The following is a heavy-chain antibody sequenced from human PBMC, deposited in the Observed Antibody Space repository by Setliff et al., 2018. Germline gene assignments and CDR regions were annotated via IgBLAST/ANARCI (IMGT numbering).Heavy chain of an antibody. J-gene: IGHJ6*03. V-gene: IGHV7-4-1*02. Sequence: GASVKVSCKASGYTFSSYAMGWMRQAPGQRLEWMGWINTNTGNPSYAQDFTGQLVFSLDTSVSTAYLQISSLKAEDSAVYYCARASRFGTTVWKGDYYMDVWGKGTTVTVSS. CDR3: ARASRFGTTVWKGDYYMDV. CDR1: GYTFSSYA. D-gene: IGHD4-4*01. CDR2: INTNTGNP.